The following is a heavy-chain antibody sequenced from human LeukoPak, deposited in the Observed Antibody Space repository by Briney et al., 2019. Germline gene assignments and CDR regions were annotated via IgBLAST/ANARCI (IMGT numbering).Heavy chain of an antibody. J-gene: IGHJ4*02. CDR1: GFTFSSYA. CDR3: ARGPHLYYGGKTDYFDY. D-gene: IGHD4-23*01. Sequence: GGSLRLSCAASGFTFSSYAMSWVRQAPGKGLEWVSAISGSGGSTYYADSVKGRFTISRDNSKNTLYLQMNSLRAEDTAVYYCARGPHLYYGGKTDYFDYWGQGTLVTVSS. CDR2: ISGSGGST. V-gene: IGHV3-23*01.